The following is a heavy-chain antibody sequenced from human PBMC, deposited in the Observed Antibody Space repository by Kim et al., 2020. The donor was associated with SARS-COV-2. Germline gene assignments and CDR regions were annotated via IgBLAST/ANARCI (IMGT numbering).Heavy chain of an antibody. V-gene: IGHV3-23*01. CDR3: AKVRQQWAIHEAFDY. CDR2: IGGGGGRT. CDR1: GFTFGSFD. J-gene: IGHJ4*02. D-gene: IGHD6-19*01. Sequence: GGSLRLSCAASGFTFGSFDMTWVRQAPGKGLEWVSSIGGGGGRTYYADSVKGRFTISRDNSKITLYLQMDSLKAEDTALYYCAKVRQQWAIHEAFDYWGQGTLVTVSS.